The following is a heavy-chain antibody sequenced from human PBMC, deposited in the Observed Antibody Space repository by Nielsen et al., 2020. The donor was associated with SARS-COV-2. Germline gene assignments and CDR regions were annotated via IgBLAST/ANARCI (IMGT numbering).Heavy chain of an antibody. V-gene: IGHV4-59*13. D-gene: IGHD4/OR15-4a*01. J-gene: IGHJ5*02. CDR2: IYYSGST. CDR1: GGSISSYY. Sequence: SETLSLTCTVSGGSISSYYWSWIRQPPGKGLEWIGYIYYSGSTNYNPSLKSRVTISVDTSKNQFSLKLSSVTAADTAVYYCARGLGTDYRDPWGQGTLVTVSS. CDR3: ARGLGTDYRDP.